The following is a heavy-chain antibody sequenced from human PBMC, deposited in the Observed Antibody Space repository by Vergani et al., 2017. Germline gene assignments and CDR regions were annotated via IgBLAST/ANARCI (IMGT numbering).Heavy chain of an antibody. D-gene: IGHD3-3*01. V-gene: IGHV3-30*18. Sequence: QVQLVESGGGVVQPGGSLRLSCAASGFTFSSYGMHWVRQAPGKGLEWVAVISYDGSNKYYADSVKGRFTISRDNSKNTLYLQMNSLRAEDTAVYYCAKDSLSSAQRPEWLFDYWGQGTLVTVSS. CDR1: GFTFSSYG. CDR3: AKDSLSSAQRPEWLFDY. J-gene: IGHJ4*02. CDR2: ISYDGSNK.